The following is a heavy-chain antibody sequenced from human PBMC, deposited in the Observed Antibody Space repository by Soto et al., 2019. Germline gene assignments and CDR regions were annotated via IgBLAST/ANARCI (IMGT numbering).Heavy chain of an antibody. CDR3: TSELSEMPSISYGY. D-gene: IGHD3-10*01. V-gene: IGHV1-46*03. CDR1: GYTFTSYY. Sequence: ASVKVSCKASGYTFTSYYMHWVRQAPGQGLEWMGVINSSGGGDTSYAQKFQGRVTMTRDTSTSTVYMELYSLRSDDTAVYYCTSELSEMPSISYGYSGQGTLDIVSS. CDR2: INSSGGGDT. J-gene: IGHJ4*02.